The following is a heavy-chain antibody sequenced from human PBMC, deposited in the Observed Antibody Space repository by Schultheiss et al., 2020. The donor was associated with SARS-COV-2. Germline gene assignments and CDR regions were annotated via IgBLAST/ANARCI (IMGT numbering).Heavy chain of an antibody. D-gene: IGHD1-26*01. V-gene: IGHV4-4*02. J-gene: IGHJ6*02. CDR1: GGSISSSNW. CDR2: IYYSGST. Sequence: SETLSLTCAVSGGSISSSNWWSWVRQPPGKGLEWIGSIYYSGSTYYNPSLKSRVTISVDTSKNQFSLKLSSVTAADTAVYYCARESYSYYYYYYGMDVWGQGTTVTVSS. CDR3: ARESYSYYYYYYGMDV.